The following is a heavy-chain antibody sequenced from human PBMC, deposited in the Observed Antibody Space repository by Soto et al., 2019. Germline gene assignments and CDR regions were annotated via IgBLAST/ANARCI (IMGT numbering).Heavy chain of an antibody. Sequence: QVQLVQSGAEVKKPGSSVKVSCKASGGTFSSYTISWVRQAPGQGLEWMGRIIPILGIANYAQKFQGRVTITXXKXAXXAYMELSSLRSEDTAVYYCARDGYSSGWYGGQVAYWGQGTLVTVSS. V-gene: IGHV1-69*08. CDR3: ARDGYSSGWYGGQVAY. J-gene: IGHJ4*02. CDR2: IIPILGIA. CDR1: GGTFSSYT. D-gene: IGHD6-19*01.